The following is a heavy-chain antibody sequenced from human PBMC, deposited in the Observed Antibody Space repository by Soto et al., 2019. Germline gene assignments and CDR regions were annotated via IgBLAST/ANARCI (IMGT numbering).Heavy chain of an antibody. V-gene: IGHV4-39*01. J-gene: IGHJ4*01. D-gene: IGHD6-19*01. CDR3: AKRAQWLRGHFDX. Sequence: SETLSLTCSVSGGSINSRDYYWTWIRQPPGKGPEWIGSVYYTGSIYKNPSLKRRVTIYVDTSKNQFSLKLTSVTAAATAFYYCAKRAQWLRGHFDXWG. CDR2: VYYTGSI. CDR1: GGSINSRDYY.